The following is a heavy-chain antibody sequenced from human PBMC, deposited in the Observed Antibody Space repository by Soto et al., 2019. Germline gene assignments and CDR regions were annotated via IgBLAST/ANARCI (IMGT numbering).Heavy chain of an antibody. V-gene: IGHV1-18*01. Sequence: QVQLVQSGGEVKKPGASVNVSCKTSGYSFTTYGISWVRQAPGQGLEWMGWISGYNGSTNYAKKFQRRATITTDRSTSTAYMELRSLRSDDTAVYYCAREGPAPYYYSGMDVWGQGRTVAVSS. J-gene: IGHJ6*02. CDR3: AREGPAPYYYSGMDV. CDR2: ISGYNGST. CDR1: GYSFTTYG.